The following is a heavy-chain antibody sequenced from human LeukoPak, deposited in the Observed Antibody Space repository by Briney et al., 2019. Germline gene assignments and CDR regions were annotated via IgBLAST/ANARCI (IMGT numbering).Heavy chain of an antibody. CDR1: GGSFSGYY. CDR2: INHSGST. D-gene: IGHD3-22*01. Sequence: SETLSLTCAVYGGSFSGYYWSWIRQPPGKGLEWIGEINHSGSTNYNPSLKSRVTMSVDTSKNQFSLKLSSVTAADTAVYYCARVWNYYDSSGYLDYWGQGTLVTVSS. CDR3: ARVWNYYDSSGYLDY. V-gene: IGHV4-34*01. J-gene: IGHJ4*02.